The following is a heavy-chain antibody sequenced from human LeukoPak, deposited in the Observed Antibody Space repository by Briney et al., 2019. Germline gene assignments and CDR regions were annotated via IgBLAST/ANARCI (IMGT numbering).Heavy chain of an antibody. CDR2: IYYSGST. V-gene: IGHV4-30-4*01. J-gene: IGHJ6*04. CDR1: GGSISSGDYY. CDR3: AREEFYYGSGSYYYYGMDV. D-gene: IGHD3-10*01. Sequence: SETLSLTCTVSGGSISSGDYYWSWIRQPPGKGLEWIGYIYYSGSTYYNPSLKSRVTISVDTSKNQLSLKLSSVTAADTAVYYCAREEFYYGSGSYYYYGMDVWGKGTTVTVSS.